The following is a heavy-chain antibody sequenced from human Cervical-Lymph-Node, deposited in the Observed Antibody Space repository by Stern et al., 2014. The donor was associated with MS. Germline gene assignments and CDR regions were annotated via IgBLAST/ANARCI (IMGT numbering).Heavy chain of an antibody. CDR2: VKSRADGGTS. J-gene: IGHJ4*02. Sequence: EVQLEESGGGLVKPGGSLRLLCAGSGFTFRNVWMNWVRQAPGKGLEWVARVKSRADGGTSDYCAPVKGRFTISRDDSKNTLSLQIDNLRAEDTAVYYCTTIGYSASRSGFFDFWGQGTLVTVSS. CDR3: TTIGYSASRSGFFDF. CDR1: GFTFRNVW. D-gene: IGHD5-18*01. V-gene: IGHV3-15*05.